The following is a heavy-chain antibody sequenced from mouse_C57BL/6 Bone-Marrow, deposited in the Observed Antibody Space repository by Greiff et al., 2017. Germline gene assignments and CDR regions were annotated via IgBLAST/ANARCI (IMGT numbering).Heavy chain of an antibody. V-gene: IGHV14-4*01. CDR2: IDPENGDT. Sequence: VQLQQSGAELVRPGASVKLSCTASGFNIKDDYMHWVKQRPEQGLEWIGWIDPENGDTEYASKFQGKATITADTSSNTAYLQLSSLTSEDTAVYYCTSFYYGLDGGYWGQGTTLTVSS. CDR3: TSFYYGLDGGY. J-gene: IGHJ2*01. D-gene: IGHD2-1*01. CDR1: GFNIKDDY.